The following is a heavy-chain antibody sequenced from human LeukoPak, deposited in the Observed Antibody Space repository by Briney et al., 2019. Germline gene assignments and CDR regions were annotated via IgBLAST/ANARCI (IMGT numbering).Heavy chain of an antibody. V-gene: IGHV1-69*13. CDR2: IIPIFGTA. CDR1: GGTFSSYA. D-gene: IGHD3-3*01. J-gene: IGHJ6*02. CDR3: ARVGITIFGVVTHYYYYYGMDV. Sequence: SVKVSCKASGGTFSSYAISWVRQAPGQGLEWMGGIIPIFGTANYAQKFQGRVTITADESTSTAYMELSSLRSEDTAVYYCARVGITIFGVVTHYYYYYGMDVWGQGTTVTVSS.